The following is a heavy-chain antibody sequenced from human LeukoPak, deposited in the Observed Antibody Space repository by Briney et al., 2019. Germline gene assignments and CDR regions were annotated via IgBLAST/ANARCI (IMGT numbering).Heavy chain of an antibody. CDR3: SRNGLVDFDY. V-gene: IGHV3-49*04. CDR2: IRRRAYGGAA. Sequence: GGSLRLSCTTSGFAFDDFAMSWVRRPSGKGLEWVGFIRRRAYGGAAEYAASVKGRFIISRDDSKGIAYLQMNSLKTEDTAVYYCSRNGLVDFDYWGQGSRVIVSP. J-gene: IGHJ4*02. CDR1: GFAFDDFA.